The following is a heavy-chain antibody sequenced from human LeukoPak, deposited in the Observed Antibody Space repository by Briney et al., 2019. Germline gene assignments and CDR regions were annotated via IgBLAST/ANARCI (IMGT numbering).Heavy chain of an antibody. J-gene: IGHJ4*02. CDR1: GFTFSSYA. D-gene: IGHD6-19*01. V-gene: IGHV3-23*01. CDR3: AKGKSVAGIFDY. Sequence: PGGSLRLSCAASGFTFSSYAMSWVRQAPGKGLEWVSGISGSGGGSTYYADSVKGRFTISRDNSKNTLYLEMNSLRADDTAVYYCAKGKSVAGIFDYWGQGTLVTVSS. CDR2: ISGSGGGST.